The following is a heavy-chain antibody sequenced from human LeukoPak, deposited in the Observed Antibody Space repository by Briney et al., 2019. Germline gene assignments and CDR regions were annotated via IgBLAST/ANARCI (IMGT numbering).Heavy chain of an antibody. CDR1: GGSISSSSYY. J-gene: IGHJ6*03. V-gene: IGHV4-39*07. Sequence: SETLSLTCTVSGGSISSSSYYWGWTRQPPGKGLEWIGSIYYSGSTYYNPSLKSRVTISVDTSKNQFSLKLSSVTAADTAVYYCARAYCGGDCYSEGYYYMDVWGKGTTVTVSS. D-gene: IGHD2-21*02. CDR3: ARAYCGGDCYSEGYYYMDV. CDR2: IYYSGST.